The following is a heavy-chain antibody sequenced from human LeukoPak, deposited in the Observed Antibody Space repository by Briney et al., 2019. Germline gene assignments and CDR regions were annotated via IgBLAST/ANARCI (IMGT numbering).Heavy chain of an antibody. CDR1: GGSISSYY. CDR3: ARGPKNLGRRFDY. J-gene: IGHJ4*02. CDR2: IYYSGST. V-gene: IGHV4-59*01. Sequence: SETLSLTCTVSGGSISSYYWSWIRQPPGKGLEWIRYIYYSGSTNYNPSLKSRVTISVDTSKNQFSLKLSSVTAADTAVYYCARGPKNLGRRFDYWGQGTLVTVSS.